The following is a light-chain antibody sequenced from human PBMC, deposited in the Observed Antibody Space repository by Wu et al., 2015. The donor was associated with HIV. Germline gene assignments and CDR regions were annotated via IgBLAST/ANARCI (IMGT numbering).Light chain of an antibody. CDR1: QNVNSYY. Sequence: EIVLTQSPGTLSLSPGERATLSCRASQNVNSYYLAWYQQKPGQAPRLLIYDVSNRATGVPARFSGSGSGTDFTLTISSLQSEDFAVYYCQQYYDGPRTFGQGTKVEIK. CDR3: QQYYDGPRT. J-gene: IGKJ1*01. V-gene: IGKV3-20*01. CDR2: DVS.